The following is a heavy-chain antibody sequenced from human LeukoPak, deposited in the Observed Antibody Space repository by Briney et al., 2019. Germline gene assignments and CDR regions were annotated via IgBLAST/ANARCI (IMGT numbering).Heavy chain of an antibody. CDR3: ATVRSGSWDWFDP. CDR2: INTDGSRT. D-gene: IGHD3-10*01. V-gene: IGHV3-74*03. J-gene: IGHJ5*02. CDR1: GFTFNNYW. Sequence: PGGSLRLSCAASGFTFNNYWMHWVRQVPGKGLVWVARINTDGSRTTYADSVKGRSTISRDNAKDTVYLQMNSLRAEDTAVYYCATVRSGSWDWFDPWGQGTLLTVSS.